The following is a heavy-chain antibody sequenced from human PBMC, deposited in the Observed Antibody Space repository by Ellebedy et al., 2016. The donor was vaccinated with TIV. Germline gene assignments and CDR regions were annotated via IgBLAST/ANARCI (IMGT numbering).Heavy chain of an antibody. CDR1: GFTFSNYA. D-gene: IGHD6-6*01. J-gene: IGHJ4*02. V-gene: IGHV3-23*01. CDR3: ARMLSYTSSSFSSFDS. CDR2: ISGSGEYT. Sequence: GGSLRLSCAASGFTFSNYAMSWVRRSPGKGLDWVSLISGSGEYTYYADSVKGRLTISRDNSKNTLYLQMNSLRAGDTAVYYCARMLSYTSSSFSSFDSWGQGTLVTVSS.